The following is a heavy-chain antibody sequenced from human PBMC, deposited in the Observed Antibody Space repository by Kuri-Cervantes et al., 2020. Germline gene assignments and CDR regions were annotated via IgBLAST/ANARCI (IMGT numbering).Heavy chain of an antibody. CDR1: GFTFSSYW. Sequence: GGSLRLSCAASGFTFSSYWMHWVRQAPGKGLEWVSVLYSDGSTYYADSVKGRFTISRDSSKNTLYLQMSSLRAEDTAVYYCARELGRGVISPYLDYWGQGTLVTVSS. D-gene: IGHD3-10*01. V-gene: IGHV3-66*01. J-gene: IGHJ4*02. CDR2: LYSDGST. CDR3: ARELGRGVISPYLDY.